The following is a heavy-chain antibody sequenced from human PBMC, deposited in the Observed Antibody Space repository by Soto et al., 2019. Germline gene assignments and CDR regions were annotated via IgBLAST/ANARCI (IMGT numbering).Heavy chain of an antibody. D-gene: IGHD4-17*01. CDR1: GGTFSGYY. V-gene: IGHV4-34*01. Sequence: SETLSLTCAVYGGTFSGYYWSWIRQPPGKGLEWIGEINHSGSTNYNPSLKSRVTISVDTSKNQFSLKLSSVTAADTAVYYCARRYDYGDYGGEDWGQGTLVTVSS. CDR3: ARRYDYGDYGGED. J-gene: IGHJ4*02. CDR2: INHSGST.